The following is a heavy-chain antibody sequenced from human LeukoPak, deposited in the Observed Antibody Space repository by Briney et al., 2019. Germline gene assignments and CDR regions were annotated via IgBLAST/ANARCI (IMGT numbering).Heavy chain of an antibody. CDR2: IKEDGSEK. D-gene: IGHD6-25*01. CDR3: ARDRGRNWFDS. Sequence: PGGSLRLSCAAPGFTFSSYWMSGVRQAPGKGLEWVANIKEDGSEKYYVDSVKGRFTISRDNAKKSLYLQMNSLRAEDTAVYYCARDRGRNWFDSWGQGTLVTVSS. CDR1: GFTFSSYW. J-gene: IGHJ5*01. V-gene: IGHV3-7*04.